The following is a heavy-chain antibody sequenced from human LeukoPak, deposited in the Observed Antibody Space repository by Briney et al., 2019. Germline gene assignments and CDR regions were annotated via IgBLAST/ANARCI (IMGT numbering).Heavy chain of an antibody. Sequence: SETLSLTCTVSGGSISSGGYYWSWIRQHPGKGLEWIGYIYYSGSTYYNPSLKSRVTISVDTSENQFSLKLSSVTAADTAVYYCARGQDIVVVPAATHAFDIWGQGTMVTVSS. J-gene: IGHJ3*02. CDR1: GGSISSGGYY. D-gene: IGHD2-2*01. CDR3: ARGQDIVVVPAATHAFDI. CDR2: IYYSGST. V-gene: IGHV4-31*03.